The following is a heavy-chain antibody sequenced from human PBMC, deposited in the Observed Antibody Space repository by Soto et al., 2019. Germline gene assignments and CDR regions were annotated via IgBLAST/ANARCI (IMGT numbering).Heavy chain of an antibody. CDR1: GFTFSSYA. CDR2: ISGSGGST. J-gene: IGHJ4*02. D-gene: IGHD3-16*02. V-gene: IGHV3-23*01. Sequence: PGGSLRLSCAASGFTFSSYAMSWVRQAPGKGLEWVSAISGSGGSTYYADSVKGRFTISRDNSKNTLYLQMNSLRAEDTAVYYCAKDAYDYIWGSYRSIKGPFDYWGQGTLVTVSS. CDR3: AKDAYDYIWGSYRSIKGPFDY.